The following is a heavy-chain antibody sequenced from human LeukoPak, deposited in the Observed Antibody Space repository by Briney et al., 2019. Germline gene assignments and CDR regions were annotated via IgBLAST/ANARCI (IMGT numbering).Heavy chain of an antibody. V-gene: IGHV4-38-2*02. CDR2: IYHSGST. CDR3: ARERSGSEIFARSFDI. CDR1: GYSISSDYY. D-gene: IGHD3-3*01. J-gene: IGHJ3*02. Sequence: PSETLSLTCTVSGYSISSDYYWGWIRQPPGKGLEWIGEIYHSGSTNYNPSLKSRITISVDMSKNQFSLKLSSVTAADTAVYYCARERSGSEIFARSFDIWGQGTMVTVSS.